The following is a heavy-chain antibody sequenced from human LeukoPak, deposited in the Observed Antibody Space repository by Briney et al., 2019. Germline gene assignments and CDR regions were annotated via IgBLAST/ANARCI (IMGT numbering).Heavy chain of an antibody. CDR2: INPSGSST. J-gene: IGHJ5*02. V-gene: IGHV1-46*01. CDR1: GYSFTSYY. CDR3: ARDNSLGDTAWWFDP. Sequence: ASVKVSCKASGYSFTSYYMHWVRQAPGQGLEWMGLINPSGSSTTYAQKFQGRVTMTRDMFTSTDYMELTSLTSDDTAVYYCARDNSLGDTAWWFDPWGQGTLVTVPS. D-gene: IGHD1-26*01.